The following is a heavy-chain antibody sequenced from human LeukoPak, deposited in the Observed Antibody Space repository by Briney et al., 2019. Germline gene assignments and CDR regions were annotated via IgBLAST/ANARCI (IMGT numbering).Heavy chain of an antibody. Sequence: PSGGSLRLSCAASGFTFSSYEMNWVRQAPGKGLEWVSYISSSGSTIYYADSVKGRFTISRDNAKNSLYLQMDSLRVEDTAIYYCAKGVWGTYHAFDYWGQGILSPSPQ. CDR1: GFTFSSYE. D-gene: IGHD3-16*02. J-gene: IGHJ4*02. CDR3: AKGVWGTYHAFDY. V-gene: IGHV3-48*03. CDR2: ISSSGSTI.